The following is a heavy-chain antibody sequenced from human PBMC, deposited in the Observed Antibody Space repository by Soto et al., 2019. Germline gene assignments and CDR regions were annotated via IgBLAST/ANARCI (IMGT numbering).Heavy chain of an antibody. V-gene: IGHV4-34*01. CDR3: ARGGRGPYGRQAPFDY. CDR1: GGSFSGYY. Sequence: SETLSLTCAVYGGSFSGYYWSWIRQPPGKGLEWIGEINHSGSTNYNPSLKSRVTISVDTSKNQFSLKLSSVTAADTAVYYCARGGRGPYGRQAPFDYLGQGTLVTVSS. J-gene: IGHJ4*02. CDR2: INHSGST. D-gene: IGHD4-17*01.